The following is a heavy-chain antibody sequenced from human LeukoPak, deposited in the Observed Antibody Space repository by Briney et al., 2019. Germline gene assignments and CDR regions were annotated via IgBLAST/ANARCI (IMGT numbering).Heavy chain of an antibody. CDR1: GGSISSYY. Sequence: MSSETLSLTCTVSGGSISSYYWSWIRQPPGKGLEWIGYIYYSGSTNYNPSLKSRVTISVDTSKNQFSLKLSSVTAADTAVYYCARTLGYCSSTSCYGGYHFDYWGQGTLVTVSS. CDR2: IYYSGST. J-gene: IGHJ4*02. V-gene: IGHV4-59*01. D-gene: IGHD2-2*01. CDR3: ARTLGYCSSTSCYGGYHFDY.